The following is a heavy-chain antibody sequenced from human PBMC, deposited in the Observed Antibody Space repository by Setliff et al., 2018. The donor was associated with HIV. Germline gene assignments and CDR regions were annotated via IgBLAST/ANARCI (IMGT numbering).Heavy chain of an antibody. J-gene: IGHJ4*02. V-gene: IGHV3-64*04. CDR2: VSSNGGST. D-gene: IGHD1-26*01. Sequence: GGSLRLSCSASGFTFSSYAMHWVRQAPGKGLEYVSAVSSNGGSTYYADSVKGRFSISRDNSKNTLYLQMKSLRAEDTAVYYCATDCAVVGGTGSLDSWGQGTLVTVSS. CDR1: GFTFSSYA. CDR3: ATDCAVVGGTGSLDS.